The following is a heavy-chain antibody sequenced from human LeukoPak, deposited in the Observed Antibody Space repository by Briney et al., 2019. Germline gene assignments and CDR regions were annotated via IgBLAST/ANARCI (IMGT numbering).Heavy chain of an antibody. J-gene: IGHJ4*02. D-gene: IGHD2-2*03. V-gene: IGHV4-34*01. CDR1: GGSFSGYY. Sequence: SETLSLTCAVYGGSFSGYYWSWIRQPPGKGLEWIGEINHSGSTNYNPSLESRVTISVDTSKNQFSLKLSSVTAADTAVYYCARGIGYFLDYWGQGTLVTVSS. CDR3: ARGIGYFLDY. CDR2: INHSGST.